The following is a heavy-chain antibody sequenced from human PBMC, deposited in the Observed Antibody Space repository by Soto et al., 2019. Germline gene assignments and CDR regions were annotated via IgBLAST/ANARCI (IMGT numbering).Heavy chain of an antibody. Sequence: SVKVSCKASGGTFSSYAISWVRQAPGQGLEWMGGIIPIFGTANYAQKFQGRVTITADKSTSTAYTELSSLRSEDTAVYYCARGAAGYSSSWYRWNWFDPWGQGTLVTVSS. D-gene: IGHD6-13*01. CDR3: ARGAAGYSSSWYRWNWFDP. J-gene: IGHJ5*02. V-gene: IGHV1-69*06. CDR2: IIPIFGTA. CDR1: GGTFSSYA.